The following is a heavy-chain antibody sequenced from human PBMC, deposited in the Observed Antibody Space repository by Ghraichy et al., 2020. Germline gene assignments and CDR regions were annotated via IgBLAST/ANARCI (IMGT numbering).Heavy chain of an antibody. Sequence: SGPTLVKPTQTLTLTCTFSGFSLSTSGMCVSWIRQPPGKALEWLARIDWDDDKYYSTSLKTRLTISKDTSKNQVVLTMTNMDPVDTATYYCARILKYYDSSGYLALGDAFDIWGQGTMVTVSS. D-gene: IGHD3-22*01. CDR3: ARILKYYDSSGYLALGDAFDI. CDR1: GFSLSTSGMC. CDR2: IDWDDDK. J-gene: IGHJ3*02. V-gene: IGHV2-70*11.